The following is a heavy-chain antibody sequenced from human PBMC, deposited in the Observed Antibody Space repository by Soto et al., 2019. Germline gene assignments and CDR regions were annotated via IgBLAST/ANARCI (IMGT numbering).Heavy chain of an antibody. CDR3: ARGVAGSFVDV. CDR2: IYYSGST. Sequence: SETLSLTCTVSGGSISSYYWSWIRQPPGKGLEWIGYIYYSGSTNYNPSLKSRVTISVDTSKNQFSLKLSSVTAADTAVYYCARGVAGSFVDVWGQGTTVTVSS. D-gene: IGHD6-19*01. V-gene: IGHV4-59*01. J-gene: IGHJ6*02. CDR1: GGSISSYY.